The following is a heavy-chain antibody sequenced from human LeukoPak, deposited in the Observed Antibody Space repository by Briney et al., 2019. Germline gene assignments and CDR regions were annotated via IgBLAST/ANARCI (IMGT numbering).Heavy chain of an antibody. J-gene: IGHJ6*02. D-gene: IGHD6-13*01. CDR3: SRLGPYTNSWYAYYGMDV. Sequence: GGSLSLSCVASGFTFSSYWMTWVRQAPGKGLEWVANIKPDGTQNYYVDSVKGRFTISRDNAKNSLYLQMNSLRADETAVYYCSRLGPYTNSWYAYYGMDVWGQGTTVTVSS. V-gene: IGHV3-7*04. CDR1: GFTFSSYW. CDR2: IKPDGTQN.